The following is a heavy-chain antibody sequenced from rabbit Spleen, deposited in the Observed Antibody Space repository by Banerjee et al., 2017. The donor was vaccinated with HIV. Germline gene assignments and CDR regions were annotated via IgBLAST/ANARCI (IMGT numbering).Heavy chain of an antibody. CDR1: GFDFSTHG. CDR2: IDPIFGTT. V-gene: IGHV1S47*01. J-gene: IGHJ6*01. D-gene: IGHD2-1*01. CDR3: VRDRDGDPDEGPCDLVL. Sequence: QEQLVESGGGLVQPGGSLKLSCKASGFDFSTHGVSWVRQGPGKGLEWIGYIDPIFGTTNSASWVHGRFSISRGNAQNPLYLQLTGLTGADPAAYFCVRDRDGDPDEGPCDLVLWGRGTLVTVS.